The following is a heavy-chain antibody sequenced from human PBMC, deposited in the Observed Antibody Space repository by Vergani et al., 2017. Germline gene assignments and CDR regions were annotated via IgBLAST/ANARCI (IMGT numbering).Heavy chain of an antibody. CDR2: IIPILGIA. CDR3: ARGGDYGGNSRILLRY. J-gene: IGHJ4*02. Sequence: QVQLVQSGAEVKKPGSSVKVSCKASGGTFSSYTISWVRQAPGQGLEWMGRIIPILGIANYAQKFQGRVTITADKSTSTAYMELSSLRSEDTAVYYCARGGDYGGNSRILLRYWGQGTLVTVSS. CDR1: GGTFSSYT. V-gene: IGHV1-69*02. D-gene: IGHD4-23*01.